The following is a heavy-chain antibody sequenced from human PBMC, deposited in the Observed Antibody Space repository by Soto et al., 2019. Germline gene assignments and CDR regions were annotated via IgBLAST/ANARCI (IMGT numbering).Heavy chain of an antibody. Sequence: PSETLSLACTVGGGCISSYYWSWIRQPPGKGLEWIGYIYYSGSTNYNPSLKSRVTILIDTSKNQFTLKLSSVTAVDTAVYYCARARLTTMAHDYWGQGTLVTVSS. CDR1: GGCISSYY. V-gene: IGHV4-59*01. CDR3: ARARLTTMAHDY. D-gene: IGHD5-18*01. CDR2: IYYSGST. J-gene: IGHJ4*02.